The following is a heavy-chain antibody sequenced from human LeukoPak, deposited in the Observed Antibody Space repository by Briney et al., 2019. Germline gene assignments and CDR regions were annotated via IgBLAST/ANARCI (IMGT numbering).Heavy chain of an antibody. D-gene: IGHD3-22*01. CDR1: GFTFDDYG. CDR3: ARDERYYDSSGYYSPFDY. CDR2: INWNGGST. V-gene: IGHV3-20*04. J-gene: IGHJ4*02. Sequence: GGSLRLSCAASGFTFDDYGMSWVRQAPGKGLEWVSGINWNGGSTGYADSVKGRFTISRDNAKNSLYLQMNSLRAEDTALYYRARDERYYDSSGYYSPFDYWGQGTLVTVSS.